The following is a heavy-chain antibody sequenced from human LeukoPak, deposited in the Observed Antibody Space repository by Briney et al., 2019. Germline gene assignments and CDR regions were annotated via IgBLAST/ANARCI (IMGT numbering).Heavy chain of an antibody. D-gene: IGHD6-19*01. J-gene: IGHJ4*02. CDR3: AAGYSSGWRNLIDY. Sequence: GGSLRLSCAASGFTFSIFGMHWVRQAPGKGLEWVALISHTGNNRYYADSVKGRFSISRDNSKNTMYLQMDSLRAEDTAVYYCAAGYSSGWRNLIDYWGRGTLVTVSS. V-gene: IGHV3-30*03. CDR1: GFTFSIFG. CDR2: ISHTGNNR.